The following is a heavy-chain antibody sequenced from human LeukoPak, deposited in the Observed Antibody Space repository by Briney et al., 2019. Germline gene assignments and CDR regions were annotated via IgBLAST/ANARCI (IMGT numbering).Heavy chain of an antibody. CDR3: HPLGYTSN. CDR2: VKNDGST. CDR1: GFTFSSRW. V-gene: IGHV3-74*01. Sequence: PGGSLRLSCVVSGFTSGFTFSSRWMHWVRQAPGKGLVWVSLVKNDGSTNYADSVKGRFTVSRDNAENTLYLQMNNLRVEDTALYFCHPLGYTSNWGQGTPVTVSS. J-gene: IGHJ4*02. D-gene: IGHD6-13*01.